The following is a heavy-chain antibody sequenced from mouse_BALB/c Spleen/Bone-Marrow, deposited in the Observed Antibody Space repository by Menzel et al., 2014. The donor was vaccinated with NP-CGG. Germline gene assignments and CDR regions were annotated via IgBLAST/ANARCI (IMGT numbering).Heavy chain of an antibody. D-gene: IGHD1-2*01. V-gene: IGHV3-2*02. Sequence: EVKLVESGPGLVKPSQSLSLTCTVTGYSITSDYAWNWIRQFPGNKLEWMGYISYSANTNYNPSLKSRISITRDTSKNQFFLHLNSVTAEDTATYYCTRGTTAGFAYWGLGTLVTVSA. CDR1: GYSITSDYA. CDR2: ISYSANT. J-gene: IGHJ3*01. CDR3: TRGTTAGFAY.